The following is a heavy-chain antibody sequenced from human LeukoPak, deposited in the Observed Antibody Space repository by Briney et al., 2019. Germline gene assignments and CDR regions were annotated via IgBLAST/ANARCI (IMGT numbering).Heavy chain of an antibody. D-gene: IGHD4-11*01. V-gene: IGHV3-7*01. CDR1: GFTFSSYW. J-gene: IGHJ6*03. Sequence: PGGSLRLSCAASGFTFSSYWMSWVRQAPGRGLDWVANIKQGGSEKYYVDSVKGRFTISRDNAKNSLYLQMNSLRAEDTAVYYCASSYSNYGFYYYYYMDVWGKGTTVTVSS. CDR3: ASSYSNYGFYYYYYMDV. CDR2: IKQGGSEK.